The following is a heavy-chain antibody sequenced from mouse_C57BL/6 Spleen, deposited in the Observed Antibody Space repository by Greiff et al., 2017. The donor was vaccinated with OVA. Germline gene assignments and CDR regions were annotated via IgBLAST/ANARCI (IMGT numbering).Heavy chain of an antibody. Sequence: QVHVKQSGAELVRPGASVTLSCKASGYTFTDYEMHWVKQTPVHGLEWIGAIDPETGGTAYNQKFKGKAILTADKSSSTAYMELRSLTSEDSAVYYCTRGEPFAYWGQGTLVTVSA. J-gene: IGHJ3*01. CDR3: TRGEPFAY. V-gene: IGHV1-15*01. CDR1: GYTFTDYE. CDR2: IDPETGGT.